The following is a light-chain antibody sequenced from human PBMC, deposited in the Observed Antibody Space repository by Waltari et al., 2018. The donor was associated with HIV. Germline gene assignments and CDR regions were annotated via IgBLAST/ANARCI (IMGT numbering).Light chain of an antibody. J-gene: IGLJ3*02. CDR1: SSNIGDNY. CDR2: RNS. CDR3: AAWDDSLSGWV. V-gene: IGLV1-47*01. Sequence: QSALTQPPSTSGTPGQTVTIPCSGSSSNIGDNYVSWYQQLPGTAPKLLIYRNSRGPSGVRDRFSGSRAGTSASLAINDLRSEDEAEYHCAAWDDSLSGWVFGGGTNLTVL.